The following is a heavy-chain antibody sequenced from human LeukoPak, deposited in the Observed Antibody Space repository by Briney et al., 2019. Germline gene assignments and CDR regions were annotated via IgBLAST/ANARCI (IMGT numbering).Heavy chain of an antibody. Sequence: GGSLRLSCVASGFFFSNYAMTWVRQAPGKGLEWVSAIGGGGVGKDYADTVKGRYTITRDNSKNTLYLQMNSLRAEDTDLYYCAKRMGGTPDYWGLGTLVTVSS. CDR3: AKRMGGTPDY. D-gene: IGHD1-26*01. CDR2: IGGGGVGK. V-gene: IGHV3-23*01. J-gene: IGHJ4*02. CDR1: GFFFSNYA.